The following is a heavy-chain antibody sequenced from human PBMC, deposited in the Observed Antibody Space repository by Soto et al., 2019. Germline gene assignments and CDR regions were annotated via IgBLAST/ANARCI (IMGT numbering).Heavy chain of an antibody. CDR3: ARSLPWFDP. CDR2: ISANNGNT. V-gene: IGHV1-18*01. J-gene: IGHJ5*02. CDR1: GYTFTSYT. Sequence: QVRLVHSETEVQKPGASVTVYCQASGYTFTSYTISWVRQAPGQGLEWMGWISANNGNTEFAQKFQDRLTMSADTTTSTAYLELRNLRPDDTAVYYCARSLPWFDPWGQGTLVAVSS.